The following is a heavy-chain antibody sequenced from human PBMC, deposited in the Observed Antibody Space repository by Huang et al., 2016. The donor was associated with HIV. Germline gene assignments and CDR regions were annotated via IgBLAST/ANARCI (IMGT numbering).Heavy chain of an antibody. V-gene: IGHV1-18*01. CDR2: ISGYNGDT. Sequence: QVQLVQSGTEVKKPGASLKVSCKASGYTFASYGISWVRQAPGQGLEWIGWISGYNGDTNYAQNLQGRFTLTTETSTNTAYMELRSLRSDDTAMFYCARDLGPSFGGGLDYWGQGTLVTVSS. J-gene: IGHJ4*02. D-gene: IGHD3-16*01. CDR3: ARDLGPSFGGGLDY. CDR1: GYTFASYG.